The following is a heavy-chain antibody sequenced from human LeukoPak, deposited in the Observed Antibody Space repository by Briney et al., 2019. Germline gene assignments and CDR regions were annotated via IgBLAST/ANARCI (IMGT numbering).Heavy chain of an antibody. CDR1: GLTVNSNY. J-gene: IGHJ3*02. V-gene: IGHV3-53*01. CDR2: IYSGGAT. D-gene: IGHD5-24*01. Sequence: PGGSLRLSCVASGLTVNSNYMSWVRQAPEKGLEWVSAIYSGGATYYADSVKGRFTVSRDDSKNTLYLQMDRLRAEDTAMYYCVSQKWLYAFDIWGQGTMVTVSS. CDR3: VSQKWLYAFDI.